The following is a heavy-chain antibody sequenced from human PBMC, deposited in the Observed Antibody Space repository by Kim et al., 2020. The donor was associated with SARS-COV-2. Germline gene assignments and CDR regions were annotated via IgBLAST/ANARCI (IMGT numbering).Heavy chain of an antibody. J-gene: IGHJ3*02. CDR1: GGSVSSGSYY. CDR2: IYYSGST. CDR3: AREEVPTYYYDSSGYYYDAFDI. D-gene: IGHD3-22*01. Sequence: SETLSLTCTVSGGSVSSGSYYWSWIRQPPGKGLEWIGYIYYSGSTNYNPSLKSRVTISVDTSKNQFSLKLSSVTAADTAVYYCAREEVPTYYYDSSGYYYDAFDIWGQGTMVTVSS. V-gene: IGHV4-61*01.